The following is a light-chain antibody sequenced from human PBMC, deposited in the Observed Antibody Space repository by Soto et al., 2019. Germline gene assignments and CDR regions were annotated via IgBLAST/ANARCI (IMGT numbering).Light chain of an antibody. J-gene: IGKJ1*01. Sequence: QMTQSPSTISEYVGAIVKITRWASQSISTWLAWYQQEPGKAPKLLIHKASSLQSGVPSRFSGSGSGTDFTLTISSLHPDDFATYYCQKYNSYSPTCGQGNKGDIK. CDR2: KAS. CDR1: QSISTW. V-gene: IGKV1-5*03. CDR3: QKYNSYSPT.